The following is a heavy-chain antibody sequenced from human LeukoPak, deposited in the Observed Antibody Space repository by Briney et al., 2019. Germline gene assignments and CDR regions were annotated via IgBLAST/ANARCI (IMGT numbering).Heavy chain of an antibody. CDR1: GYTFTVYY. D-gene: IGHD6-13*01. V-gene: IGHV1-2*02. CDR3: ALPYISASGSFDY. J-gene: IGHJ4*02. CDR2: INPNSGGT. Sequence: ASVKVSCKASGYTFTVYYMHWVRHAPGQGLEWMGWINPNSGGTNYAQKFQGRVTMTRDTSISTAYMELSRLKSDDTAVYYCALPYISASGSFDYWGQGTLVTVSS.